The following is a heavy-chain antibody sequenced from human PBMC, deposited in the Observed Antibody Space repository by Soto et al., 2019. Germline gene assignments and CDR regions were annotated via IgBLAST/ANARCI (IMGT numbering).Heavy chain of an antibody. J-gene: IGHJ4*02. D-gene: IGHD3-10*01. V-gene: IGHV1-3*01. Sequence: ASVKVSCKASGYTFTGYAMHWVRQAPGQRLEWMGWINAGNGDTGYAQKFQGRVTMTRDTSITTAYMELSSLRSEDTAVYYCAKVSRRGSAIDFDYWGQGTLVTVSS. CDR2: INAGNGDT. CDR3: AKVSRRGSAIDFDY. CDR1: GYTFTGYA.